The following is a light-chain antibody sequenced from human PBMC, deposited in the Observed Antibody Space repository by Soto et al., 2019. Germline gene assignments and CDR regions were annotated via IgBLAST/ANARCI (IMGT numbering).Light chain of an antibody. CDR2: EVT. V-gene: IGLV2-14*01. J-gene: IGLJ1*01. CDR3: SSFTSGTTLYV. CDR1: SSDIGGYNY. Sequence: QSVLTQPASVSGSPGQSITISCTGTSSDIGGYNYVSWYQQHPGKVPKLSIFEVTTRPSGISDRFSGSKSGNTASLTISGLQADDEADYYCSSFTSGTTLYVFGTGTKVTVL.